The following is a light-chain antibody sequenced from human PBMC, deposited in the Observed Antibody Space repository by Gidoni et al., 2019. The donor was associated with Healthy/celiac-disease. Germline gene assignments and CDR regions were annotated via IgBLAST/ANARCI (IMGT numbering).Light chain of an antibody. CDR2: EDN. J-gene: IGLJ2*01. CDR3: YSTDISGTLSV. CDR1: ALPKKY. Sequence: YELTQPPSVSVSPGQTARNTCSGDALPKKYAYWYQQKSGQAPVLVIYEDNKRHSGTPERFSGSSSGTMATLTISGAQVEDEGDYYCYSTDISGTLSVFGGGTKLTVL. V-gene: IGLV3-10*01.